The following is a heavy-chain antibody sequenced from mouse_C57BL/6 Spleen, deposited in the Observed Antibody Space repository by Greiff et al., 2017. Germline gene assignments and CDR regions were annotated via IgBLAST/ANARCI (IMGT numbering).Heavy chain of an antibody. Sequence: VQLQQSGAELVRPGASVTLSCKASGYTFTDYEMHWVKQTPVHSLEWIGAIDPETGGTAYNQKFKGKAILTADKSSSTAYMELRSLTSEDSAVYYCTRKGYSAWFAYWGQGTLVTVSA. D-gene: IGHD2-3*01. CDR2: IDPETGGT. CDR1: GYTFTDYE. CDR3: TRKGYSAWFAY. V-gene: IGHV1-15*01. J-gene: IGHJ3*01.